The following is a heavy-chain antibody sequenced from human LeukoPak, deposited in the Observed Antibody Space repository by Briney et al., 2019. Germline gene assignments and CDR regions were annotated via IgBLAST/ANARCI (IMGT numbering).Heavy chain of an antibody. CDR3: AKDWEIVGATIGAFDI. CDR1: GFTFDDYA. Sequence: PGGSLRLSCAASGFTFDDYAMHWVRQAPGKGLEWVSLISWDGGSTYYADSVKGRFTISRDNSKNSLYLQMNSLRAEDTALYYCAKDWEIVGATIGAFDIWGQGTMVTVSS. CDR2: ISWDGGST. D-gene: IGHD1-26*01. V-gene: IGHV3-43D*03. J-gene: IGHJ3*02.